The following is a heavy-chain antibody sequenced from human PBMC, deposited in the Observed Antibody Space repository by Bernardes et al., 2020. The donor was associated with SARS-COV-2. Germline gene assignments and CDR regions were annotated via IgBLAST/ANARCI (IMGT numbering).Heavy chain of an antibody. J-gene: IGHJ4*02. CDR1: GGSIISGGYY. V-gene: IGHV4-31*03. Sequence: SETLSLTCTFSGGSIISGGYYCSWIRQPPGKGLEWIGYIFYSGSTYYNPSLKSRVTISVETSKNQFSLKLSSVTAADTAVYYCARWVTIFGVVTEPVDYWGQGTMVTVSS. CDR3: ARWVTIFGVVTEPVDY. CDR2: IFYSGST. D-gene: IGHD3-3*01.